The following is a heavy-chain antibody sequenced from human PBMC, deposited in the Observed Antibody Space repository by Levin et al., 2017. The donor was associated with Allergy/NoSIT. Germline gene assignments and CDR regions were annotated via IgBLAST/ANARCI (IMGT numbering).Heavy chain of an antibody. D-gene: IGHD2-15*01. CDR2: INPNSGGT. CDR1: GYTFTGYY. J-gene: IGHJ5*02. CDR3: ASGGGYCSGGSCYWFDP. Sequence: GESLKISCKASGYTFTGYYMHWVRQAPGQGLEWMGRINPNSGGTNYAQKFQGRVTMTRDTSISTAYMELSRLRSDDTAVYYCASGGGYCSGGSCYWFDPWGQGTLVTVSS. V-gene: IGHV1-2*06.